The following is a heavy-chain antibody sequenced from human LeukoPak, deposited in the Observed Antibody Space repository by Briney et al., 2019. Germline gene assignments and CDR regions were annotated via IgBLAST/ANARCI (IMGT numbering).Heavy chain of an antibody. CDR3: ARDGSVPYDY. CDR1: GYTFTTYY. V-gene: IGHV1-2*02. Sequence: ASVKVSCKASGYTFTTYYIHWVRQAPGQGLEWMGWINPNSGGTSYAQKFQGRVTVTRDTSITTAYMELSSLRSDDTAVYYCARDGSVPYDYWGQGTLVTVST. J-gene: IGHJ4*02. CDR2: INPNSGGT.